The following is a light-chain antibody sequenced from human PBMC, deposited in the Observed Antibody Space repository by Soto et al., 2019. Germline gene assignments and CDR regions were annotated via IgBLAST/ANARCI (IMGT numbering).Light chain of an antibody. Sequence: EIVMTQSPAALSVSPGERATLSCRASENIYTNLAWYQQKPGQAPRLLFYGASTRATGLPARFSGTGSGTEFTLTINSLQAEDSAVYYCQQYYNWPRTFGQGTRPEIK. CDR1: ENIYTN. J-gene: IGKJ5*01. CDR2: GAS. CDR3: QQYYNWPRT. V-gene: IGKV3-15*01.